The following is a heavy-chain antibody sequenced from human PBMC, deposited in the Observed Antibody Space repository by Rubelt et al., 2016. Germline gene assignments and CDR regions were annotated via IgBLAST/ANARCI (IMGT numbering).Heavy chain of an antibody. CDR2: ISGSGGST. V-gene: IGHV3-23*01. J-gene: IGHJ4*02. CDR1: GFTFSSYA. D-gene: IGHD3-3*01. Sequence: EVQLLDSGGGLVQPGGSLNLSCSASGFTFSSYAMSWVRQAPGQGLEWVSAISGSGGSTYYADSVKGRFTISRDNSKNTLYLQMNSLRAEDTAVYYCAKDSLRFLEWLLDYWGQGTLVTVSS. CDR3: AKDSLRFLEWLLDY.